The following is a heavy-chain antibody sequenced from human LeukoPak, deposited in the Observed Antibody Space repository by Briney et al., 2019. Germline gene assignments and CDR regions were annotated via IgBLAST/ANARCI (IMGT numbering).Heavy chain of an antibody. J-gene: IGHJ6*02. Sequence: ASVKVSCKASGYTFTNYGISWVRQAPGQGLEWMGWISAYTGNTNFAQKFQGRVTMTTDTATSTAYMELRSLRSDDTAVYYCARDWQYSSGWRYYYGMDVWGQGTTVTVSS. CDR2: ISAYTGNT. CDR1: GYTFTNYG. D-gene: IGHD6-19*01. CDR3: ARDWQYSSGWRYYYGMDV. V-gene: IGHV1-18*01.